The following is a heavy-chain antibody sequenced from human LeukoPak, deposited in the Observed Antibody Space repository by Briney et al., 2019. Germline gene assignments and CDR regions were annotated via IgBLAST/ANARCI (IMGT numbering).Heavy chain of an antibody. J-gene: IGHJ4*02. CDR2: IIPIFGTA. D-gene: IGHD1-26*01. Sequence: ASVKVSCKASGGTFSSYAISWVRQAPGQGLEWMGGIIPIFGTANYAQKLQGRVTMTTDTSTSTAYMELRSLRSDDTAVYYCARDTALGRPESGYWGQGTLVTVSS. CDR1: GGTFSSYA. V-gene: IGHV1-69*05. CDR3: ARDTALGRPESGY.